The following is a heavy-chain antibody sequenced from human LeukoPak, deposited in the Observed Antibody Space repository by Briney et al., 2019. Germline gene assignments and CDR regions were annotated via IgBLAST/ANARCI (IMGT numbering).Heavy chain of an antibody. CDR3: ARRYCSSTSCYSRHWYFDL. D-gene: IGHD2-2*01. CDR2: IYYSGST. V-gene: IGHV4-39*01. Sequence: SEPLSLTCTVSGGSISSSSYYWGWIRHPPGKGLEWIGSIYYSGSTYYNPSLKSSVTISVDTSKKLFSLKLSSVTAADTAVYYCARRYCSSTSCYSRHWYFDLWGRGTLVTVSS. J-gene: IGHJ2*01. CDR1: GGSISSSSYY.